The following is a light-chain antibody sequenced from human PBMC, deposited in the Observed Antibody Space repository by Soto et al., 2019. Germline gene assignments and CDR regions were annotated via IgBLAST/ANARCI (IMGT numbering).Light chain of an antibody. J-gene: IGLJ1*01. Sequence: SYELTQPPSVSVAPGQTARISCGGNNIGRKSVHWYQQKPGRAPVVVVYDDSDRPSGIPGRFSGANSGDTATLTISRVEVGDEADYYCHVWDSSSGHYIFGTGTKSPS. V-gene: IGLV3-21*02. CDR1: NIGRKS. CDR3: HVWDSSSGHYI. CDR2: DDS.